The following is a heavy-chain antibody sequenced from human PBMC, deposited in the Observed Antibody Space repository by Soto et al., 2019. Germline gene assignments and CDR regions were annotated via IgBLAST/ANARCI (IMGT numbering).Heavy chain of an antibody. Sequence: PGGSLRLSCAASGFTFSNHAMPWVRQAPGKGLEWVAATSGSADRTYYADSVKGRFTISRDNFKDTPYLQMNSLRPEDTAVYYCAAAVVVGAWLESWGRGTLVTVSS. CDR2: TSGSADRT. J-gene: IGHJ5*01. D-gene: IGHD2-15*01. CDR1: GFTFSNHA. V-gene: IGHV3-23*01. CDR3: AAAVVVGAWLES.